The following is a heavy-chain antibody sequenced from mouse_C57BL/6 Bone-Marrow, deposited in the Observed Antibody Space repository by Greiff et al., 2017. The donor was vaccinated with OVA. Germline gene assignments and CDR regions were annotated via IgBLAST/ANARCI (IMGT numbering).Heavy chain of an antibody. J-gene: IGHJ2*01. CDR2: IYPRSGNT. D-gene: IGHD1-1*01. V-gene: IGHV1-81*01. CDR3: ARRSSSYFDY. Sequence: QQRTGQGLEWIGEIYPRSGNTYYNEKFKGKATLTADKSSSTAYMELRSLTSEDSAVYFCARRSSSYFDYWGQGTTLTVSS.